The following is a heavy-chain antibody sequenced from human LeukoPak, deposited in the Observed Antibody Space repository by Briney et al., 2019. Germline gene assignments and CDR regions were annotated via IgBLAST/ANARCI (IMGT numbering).Heavy chain of an antibody. V-gene: IGHV3-11*04. D-gene: IGHD6-6*01. CDR2: ISSSGNTI. J-gene: IGHJ6*03. CDR1: GFTFSDYY. CDR3: ARDGGSSPGYYYYYMDV. Sequence: GGSLRLSCAASGFTFSDYYMSWIRQAPGKGLEWVSYISSSGNTIFYADSVNGRFTISRDNAKNSLFLQMNGLRAEDTAVYYCARDGGSSPGYYYYYMDVWGQGSTVTVSS.